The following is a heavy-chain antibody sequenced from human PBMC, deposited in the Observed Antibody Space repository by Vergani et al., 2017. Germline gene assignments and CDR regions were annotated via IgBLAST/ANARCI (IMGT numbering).Heavy chain of an antibody. V-gene: IGHV3-23*01. Sequence: EVQLLESGGGLVQPGGSLRLTCAASEFTFSNYAMNWVRQVPGKGLGLVSVISGSGLSAYYTDSVKGRFTISKDNSKIMLFLQMNNLRAEDSAIYYCAKQYFVSGNYLFDYWGQGTLVAVSS. CDR1: EFTFSNYA. J-gene: IGHJ4*02. D-gene: IGHD3-10*01. CDR2: ISGSGLSA. CDR3: AKQYFVSGNYLFDY.